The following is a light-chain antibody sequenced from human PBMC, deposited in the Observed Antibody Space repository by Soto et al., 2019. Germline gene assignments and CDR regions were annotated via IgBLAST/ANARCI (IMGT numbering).Light chain of an antibody. J-gene: IGLJ2*01. CDR3: CSYAGSRSFVV. CDR1: SSDVGSYNL. Sequence: QSALTQPASVSGSPGQSITISCTGTSSDVGSYNLVSWYRQHPGKAPKLIIYEGSKRPSGVSNRFSGSKSGNTASLTISGLQAEDEADYYCCSYAGSRSFVVFGGGTKVTVL. CDR2: EGS. V-gene: IGLV2-23*03.